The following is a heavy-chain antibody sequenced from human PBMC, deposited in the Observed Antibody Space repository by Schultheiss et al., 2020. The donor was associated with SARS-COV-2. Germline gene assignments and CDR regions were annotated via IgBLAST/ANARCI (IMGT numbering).Heavy chain of an antibody. CDR1: SGSFSAYY. CDR2: INHSGST. V-gene: IGHV4-34*01. D-gene: IGHD3-10*01. CDR3: ARVGGMVRGAEVRKKYYFDY. J-gene: IGHJ4*01. Sequence: SQTLSLTCAVYSGSFSAYYWTWIRQPPGKGLEWIGEINHSGSTNYNPSLKSRVTISVETSKNQFSLKLSSVTAADTAVYYCARVGGMVRGAEVRKKYYFDYWGQGTLVTVSS.